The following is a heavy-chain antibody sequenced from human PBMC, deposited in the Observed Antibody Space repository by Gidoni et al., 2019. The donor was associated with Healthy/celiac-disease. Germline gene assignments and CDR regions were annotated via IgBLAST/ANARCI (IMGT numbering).Heavy chain of an antibody. CDR3: ASPIVGATLLLEY. J-gene: IGHJ4*02. D-gene: IGHD1-26*01. V-gene: IGHV4-39*01. CDR2: IYYSGST. CDR1: GYSLSSSSYY. Sequence: QLQLQESGPGLVKPSETLSLTSTVSGYSLSSSSYYWGWIRQPPGKGLEWIGSIYYSGSTYYNPSLKSRVTISVDTSKNQFSLKLSSVTAADTAVYYCASPIVGATLLLEYWGQGTLVTVSS.